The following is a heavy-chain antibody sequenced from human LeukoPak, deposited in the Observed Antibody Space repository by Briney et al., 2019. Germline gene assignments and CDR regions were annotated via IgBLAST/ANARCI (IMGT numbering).Heavy chain of an antibody. CDR2: ISTSGSTT. CDR3: ATDLEGLVDFEY. D-gene: IGHD6-19*01. Sequence: GGSLRLSCAASGFTFSSFSMDWVRQAPGKGLEWVSHISTSGSTTHYADSVRGRFTISRDNAKNSLFMQMNSLRAEDTAVYYCATDLEGLVDFEYWGQGTLVTVSS. CDR1: GFTFSSFS. J-gene: IGHJ4*02. V-gene: IGHV3-48*04.